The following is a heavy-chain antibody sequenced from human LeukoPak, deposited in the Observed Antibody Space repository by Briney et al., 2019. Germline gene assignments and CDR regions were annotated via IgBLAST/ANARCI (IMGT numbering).Heavy chain of an antibody. Sequence: GGSLRLSCAASGFTFSSYSMNWVRQAPGKGLEWVSSISSSSSYIYYADSVKGRFTISRDNAKNSLYLQMNSLRAEDTAVYYCARDTSLWSGYYYYYYYGMDVWGQGTTVTVSS. V-gene: IGHV3-21*01. D-gene: IGHD3-3*01. CDR1: GFTFSSYS. CDR3: ARDTSLWSGYYYYYYYGMDV. J-gene: IGHJ6*02. CDR2: ISSSSSYI.